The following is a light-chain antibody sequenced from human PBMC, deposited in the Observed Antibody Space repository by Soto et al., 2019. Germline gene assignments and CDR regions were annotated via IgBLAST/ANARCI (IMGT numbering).Light chain of an antibody. CDR1: QSISSW. V-gene: IGKV1-5*01. CDR3: QQYNSYWT. CDR2: DTA. Sequence: DIQMTQSPSTLSASVGDRVTITCRASQSISSWVAWYQHKPGKAPKLLIEDTASLESGVPSRFSGSGSGTEFTLTISSLQPDDFAAYYCQQYNSYWTFGQGTKVEIK. J-gene: IGKJ1*01.